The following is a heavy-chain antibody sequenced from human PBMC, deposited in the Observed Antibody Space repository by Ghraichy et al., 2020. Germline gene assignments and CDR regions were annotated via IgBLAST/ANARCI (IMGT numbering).Heavy chain of an antibody. Sequence: SETLSLTCTVSGDSLNNYYWSWIRQAPGKGLEWIGISYHNCRTKYNPSLKSRVTMSVYTSKNQFSLSLTSVTAADTAVFYCARDQGLRASSSGFDPWGQGTLVSVSP. CDR2: SYHNCRT. D-gene: IGHD2-2*01. CDR1: GDSLNNYY. J-gene: IGHJ5*02. CDR3: ARDQGLRASSSGFDP. V-gene: IGHV4-59*01.